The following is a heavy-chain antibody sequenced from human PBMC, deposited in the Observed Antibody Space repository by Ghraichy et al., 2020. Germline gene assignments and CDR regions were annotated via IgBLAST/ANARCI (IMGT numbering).Heavy chain of an antibody. V-gene: IGHV4-59*08. D-gene: IGHD6-19*01. J-gene: IGHJ4*02. Sequence: SETLSLTCTVSGGSISSYYWSWIRQPPGKGLEWLGYIYYSGSTNYNPSLKSRVTISVDTSKNQFSLKLSSVTAADTAVYYCARQEGDSSGWYYTGFDYWGQGTLVTVSS. CDR3: ARQEGDSSGWYYTGFDY. CDR2: IYYSGST. CDR1: GGSISSYY.